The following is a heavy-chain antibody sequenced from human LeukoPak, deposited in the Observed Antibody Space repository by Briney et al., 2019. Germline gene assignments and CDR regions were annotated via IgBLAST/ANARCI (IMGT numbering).Heavy chain of an antibody. CDR2: IYSGGST. Sequence: QSGGSLRLSCAASGFTVSGNYMSWVRQAPGKGLEWVSVIYSGGSTYYADSVKGRFTISRDNSKNTLYLQMNSLRAEDTAVYYCARDRGSGWPGGYFDYWGQGTLVTVSS. V-gene: IGHV3-53*01. D-gene: IGHD6-19*01. CDR3: ARDRGSGWPGGYFDY. J-gene: IGHJ4*02. CDR1: GFTVSGNY.